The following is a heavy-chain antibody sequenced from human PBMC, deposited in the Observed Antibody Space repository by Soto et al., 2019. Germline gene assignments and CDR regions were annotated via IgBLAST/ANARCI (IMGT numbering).Heavy chain of an antibody. D-gene: IGHD4-17*01. CDR1: GFTFSSYA. CDR3: AKSAMPLRVYGDYGSWFDP. V-gene: IGHV3-23*01. CDR2: ISGSGGST. Sequence: EVQLLESGGGLVQPGGSLRLSCAASGFTFSSYAMSWVRQAPGQGLEWVSAISGSGGSTYYADSVKGRFTISRDNSKNTLYLQMNSLRAEDTAVYYCAKSAMPLRVYGDYGSWFDPWGQGTLVTVSS. J-gene: IGHJ5*02.